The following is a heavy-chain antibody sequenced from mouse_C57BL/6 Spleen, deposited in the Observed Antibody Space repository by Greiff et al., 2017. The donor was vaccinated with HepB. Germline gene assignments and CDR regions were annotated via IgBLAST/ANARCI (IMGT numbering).Heavy chain of an antibody. CDR3: ARRGGTVVAGFDY. CDR1: GYTFTSYW. V-gene: IGHV1-69*01. D-gene: IGHD1-1*01. Sequence: VQLQQSGAELVMPGASVKLSCKASGYTFTSYWMHWVKQRPGQGLEWIGEIDPSDSYTNYNQKFKGKSTLTVDKSSSTAYMQLSSLTSEDSAVYYCARRGGTVVAGFDYWGQGTTLTVSS. J-gene: IGHJ2*01. CDR2: IDPSDSYT.